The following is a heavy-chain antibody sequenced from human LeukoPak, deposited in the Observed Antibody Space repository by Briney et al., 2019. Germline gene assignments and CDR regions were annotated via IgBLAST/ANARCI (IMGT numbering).Heavy chain of an antibody. J-gene: IGHJ4*02. CDR2: IYNSGSST. CDR1: GGSISIYY. Sequence: SETLSLTCTVSGGSISIYYWNWIRQPPGKGLEWIGYIYNSGSSTIYNPSLKSRVTISVVTSKNQFSLRLSSVTAADTAVYFCVRDRELTYWGQGTLVTVSS. CDR3: VRDRELTY. D-gene: IGHD3-10*01. V-gene: IGHV4-59*01.